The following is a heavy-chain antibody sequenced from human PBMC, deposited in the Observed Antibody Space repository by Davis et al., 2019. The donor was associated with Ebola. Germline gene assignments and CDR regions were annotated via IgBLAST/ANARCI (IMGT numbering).Heavy chain of an antibody. D-gene: IGHD2-2*01. V-gene: IGHV4-59*01. CDR3: ARGGLVPAALYL. CDR1: GASMTSYY. J-gene: IGHJ3*01. CDR2: IAYTENT. Sequence: PSETLSLTCTVSGASMTSYYWSWIRQPPGKGLEWIGYIAYTENTIYNPSLKSRVTISGDTSKKQFSLRLNSVTAADTAVYYCARGGLVPAALYLWGQGTMVTVSS.